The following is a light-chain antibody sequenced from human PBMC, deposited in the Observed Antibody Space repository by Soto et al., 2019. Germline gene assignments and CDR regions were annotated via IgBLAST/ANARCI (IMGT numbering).Light chain of an antibody. CDR1: SSDVDGYNY. Sequence: QSALTQPASVSGSPGQSITISCTGTSSDVDGYNYVSWYQYHPGKAPKLMIYDVNNRPSGVSNRFSGSKSGNTASLTISGLQAEDEADYYCSSFTISRNTAIFGGGTQLTVL. V-gene: IGLV2-14*01. CDR3: SSFTISRNTAI. J-gene: IGLJ2*01. CDR2: DVN.